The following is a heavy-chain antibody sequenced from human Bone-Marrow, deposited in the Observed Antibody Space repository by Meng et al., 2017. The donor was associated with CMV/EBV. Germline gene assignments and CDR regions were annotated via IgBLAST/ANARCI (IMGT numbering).Heavy chain of an antibody. CDR3: ARHSSSWWRFDP. CDR1: SGSISSRSYY. V-gene: IGHV4-39*01. J-gene: IGHJ5*02. Sequence: AVSSGSISSRSYYWGWVRQPPGKGLGWIGSIYYSGSTYYNPSLKSRVTISVDTSKNQFSLKLSSVTAADTAVYYCARHSSSWWRFDPWGQGTLVTVSS. D-gene: IGHD6-13*01. CDR2: IYYSGST.